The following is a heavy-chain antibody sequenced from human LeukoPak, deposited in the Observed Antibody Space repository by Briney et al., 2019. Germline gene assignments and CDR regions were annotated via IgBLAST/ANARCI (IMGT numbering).Heavy chain of an antibody. J-gene: IGHJ6*02. CDR1: GGTFSSYA. D-gene: IGHD2-8*01. CDR2: IIPIFGIA. V-gene: IGHV1-69*04. Sequence: ASVKVSCKASGGTFSSYAISWVRQAPGQGLEWMGRIIPIFGIANYAQKFQGRVTITADKSTSTAYMELSSLRSEDTAVYYCARDWSFLEMVYAPGGYYYGMDVWGQGTTVTVSS. CDR3: ARDWSFLEMVYAPGGYYYGMDV.